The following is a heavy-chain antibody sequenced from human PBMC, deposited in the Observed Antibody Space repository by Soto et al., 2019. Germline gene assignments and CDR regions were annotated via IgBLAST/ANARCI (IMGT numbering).Heavy chain of an antibody. CDR3: ARGGSRRPFDL. V-gene: IGHV3-11*01. CDR1: GFTFSDYY. J-gene: IGHJ2*01. D-gene: IGHD6-13*01. CDR2: ISISGSTM. Sequence: QVQLVESGGGLVKPGGSLRLSCAASGFTFSDYYISWIRQAPGKGLEWLSYISISGSTMKYVDSVKGRFTISRDNAKNSLYLQMNSMRAEDTAVYFCARGGSRRPFDLWGRGTLVTVSS.